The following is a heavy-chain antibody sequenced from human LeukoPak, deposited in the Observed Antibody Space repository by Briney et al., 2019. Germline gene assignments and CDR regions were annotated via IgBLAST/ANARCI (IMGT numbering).Heavy chain of an antibody. J-gene: IGHJ5*02. CDR1: GGSISSSSYY. CDR3: ARLSDYWFDP. CDR2: IYYSGST. Sequence: SETLSLTRTVSGGSISSSSYYWGWIRQPPGKGLEWIGSIYYSGSTYYNPSLKSRVTISVDTSKNQFSLKLSSVTAADTAVYYCARLSDYWFDPWGQGTLVTVSS. V-gene: IGHV4-39*01.